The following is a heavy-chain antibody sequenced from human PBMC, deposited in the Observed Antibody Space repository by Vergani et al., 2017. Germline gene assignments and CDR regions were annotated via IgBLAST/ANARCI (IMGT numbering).Heavy chain of an antibody. CDR3: ARGVDLYDSSGYSEFDY. Sequence: QLQLQESGPGLVKPSETLSLTCTVSGGSISSSSYYWGWIRQPPGKGLEWIGSIYYSGSTYYNPSLKSRVTISVDTSKNQFSLKLRDVTAADTAVYYCARGVDLYDSSGYSEFDYWGQGTLVTVSS. D-gene: IGHD3-22*01. J-gene: IGHJ4*02. CDR2: IYYSGST. CDR1: GGSISSSSYY. V-gene: IGHV4-39*01.